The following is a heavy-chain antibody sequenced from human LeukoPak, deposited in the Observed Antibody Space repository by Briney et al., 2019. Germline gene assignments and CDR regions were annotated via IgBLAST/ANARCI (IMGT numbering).Heavy chain of an antibody. CDR1: GYTFTSYD. D-gene: IGHD3-22*01. J-gene: IGHJ4*02. Sequence: GASVTVSCKASGYTFTSYDINWVRQATGQGLEWMGWMNPNSGNTGYAQKFQGRVTMTRNTSISTAYMELSSLRSEDTAVYYCARGRGYDSSGQYYFDYWGQGTLVTVSS. CDR3: ARGRGYDSSGQYYFDY. CDR2: MNPNSGNT. V-gene: IGHV1-8*01.